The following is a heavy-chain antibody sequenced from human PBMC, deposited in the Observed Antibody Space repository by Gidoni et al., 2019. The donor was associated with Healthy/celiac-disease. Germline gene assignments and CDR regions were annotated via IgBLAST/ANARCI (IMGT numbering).Heavy chain of an antibody. J-gene: IGHJ6*02. D-gene: IGHD5-18*01. CDR2: IYSSGST. V-gene: IGHV4-31*03. Sequence: QVQLQASGPGLVKPSQNLSFTCTVSGGSISSGGYYWSWLRQPPGKGLEWLGYIYSSGSTYYNPSLKSRGTISVDTSKNQFSLKLSSVTAADTAVYYCASGRGYSPNYYYYGMDVWGQGTTVTVSS. CDR1: GGSISSGGYY. CDR3: ASGRGYSPNYYYYGMDV.